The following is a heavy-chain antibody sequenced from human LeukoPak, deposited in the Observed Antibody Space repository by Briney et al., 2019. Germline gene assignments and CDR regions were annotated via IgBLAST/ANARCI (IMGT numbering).Heavy chain of an antibody. CDR1: GFTFSSYA. V-gene: IGHV3-23*01. CDR2: LSDSGAST. Sequence: GGSLRLSCAASGFTFSSYAMTWVRQAPGKGLEWVSALSDSGASTYFADSVKGRFTISRDNSKNTLYLQMNSLRADDTAVYYCASSPPTGITVSYFDYWGLGTLVTVSS. CDR3: ASSPPTGITVSYFDY. D-gene: IGHD4-17*01. J-gene: IGHJ4*02.